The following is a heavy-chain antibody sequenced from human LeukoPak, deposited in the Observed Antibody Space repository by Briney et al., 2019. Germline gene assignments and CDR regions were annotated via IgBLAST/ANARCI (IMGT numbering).Heavy chain of an antibody. CDR1: GFTFSGYS. CDR2: ISSDSSDI. Sequence: KPGGSLRLSCEASGFTFSGYSVSWVRQAPGKVLEWVSIISSDSSDIHDADSVKGRFTISRDNAKNSLYLQMNSLRPEDTAVYYCVRGATMATRHFDYWGQGTLVTVSS. D-gene: IGHD4-23*01. CDR3: VRGATMATRHFDY. J-gene: IGHJ4*02. V-gene: IGHV3-21*01.